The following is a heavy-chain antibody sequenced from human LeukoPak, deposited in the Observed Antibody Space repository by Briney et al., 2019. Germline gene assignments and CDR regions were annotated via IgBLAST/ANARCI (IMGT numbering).Heavy chain of an antibody. D-gene: IGHD6-19*01. J-gene: IGHJ3*02. CDR3: ARNQAVAANRGAFDI. CDR1: GYSISSNNW. Sequence: SETLSLTCAVSGYSISSNNWRAWIRQPPGKGLEWIGYIYYNGNTYYNPYNPSLTSRVTMSVDTSKNQFSLRLDSVTEIDTAMYYCARNQAVAANRGAFDIWGQGTMVTVSS. CDR2: IYYNGNT. V-gene: IGHV4-28*01.